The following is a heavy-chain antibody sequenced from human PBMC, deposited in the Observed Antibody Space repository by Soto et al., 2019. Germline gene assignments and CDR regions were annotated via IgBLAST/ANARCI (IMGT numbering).Heavy chain of an antibody. V-gene: IGHV4-59*01. CDR2: VHYSGTT. D-gene: IGHD3-22*01. CDR3: AREGNYDSSGDYFIQTFNF. Sequence: WTWIRQSPVKGLEWIGYVHYSGTTAYNPSLKSRVTMSVDTSEGQFSLDLHSVTAADTAVYYCAREGNYDSSGDYFIQTFNFWGRGTLVTVSS. J-gene: IGHJ2*01.